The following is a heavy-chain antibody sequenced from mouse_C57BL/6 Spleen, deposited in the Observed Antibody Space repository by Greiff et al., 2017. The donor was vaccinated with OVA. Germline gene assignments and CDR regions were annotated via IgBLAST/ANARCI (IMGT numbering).Heavy chain of an antibody. V-gene: IGHV1-52*01. D-gene: IGHD2-4*01. Sequence: QVQLQQPGAELVRPGSSVKLSCKASGYTFTSYWMHWVKQRPIQGLEWIGNIDPSDSETHYNQKFKDKATLTVDKSSSTAYMQLSSLTSEDSAVYYCAGEGDDYDENWFAYWGQGTLVTVAA. CDR3: AGEGDDYDENWFAY. J-gene: IGHJ3*01. CDR1: GYTFTSYW. CDR2: IDPSDSET.